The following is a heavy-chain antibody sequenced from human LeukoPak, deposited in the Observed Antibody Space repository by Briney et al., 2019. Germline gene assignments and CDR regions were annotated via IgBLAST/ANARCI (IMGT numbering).Heavy chain of an antibody. CDR2: IYYSGST. J-gene: IGHJ3*02. D-gene: IGHD1-26*01. CDR1: GGSISSYY. CDR3: ARVSSPWSPRDAFDI. V-gene: IGHV4-59*12. Sequence: SETLSLTCTVSGGSISSYYWSWIRQPPGKGLEWIGYIYYSGSTNYNPSLKSRVTISVDTSKNQFSLKVSSVTPEDTAVYYCARVSSPWSPRDAFDIWGQGTVVTVSS.